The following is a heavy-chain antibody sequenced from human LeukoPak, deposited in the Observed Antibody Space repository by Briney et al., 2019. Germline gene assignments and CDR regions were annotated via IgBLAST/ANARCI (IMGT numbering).Heavy chain of an antibody. CDR2: ISSSGSTI. J-gene: IGHJ4*02. CDR3: ARDYGGSSPFDY. CDR1: GFTFSSYE. V-gene: IGHV3-48*03. D-gene: IGHD4-23*01. Sequence: GVLRLSCAASGFTFSSYEMNWVRQAPGKGLEWVSYISSSGSTIYYADSVKGRFTISRDNAKNSLYLQMNSLKAEDTAVYYCARDYGGSSPFDYWGQGTLVTVSS.